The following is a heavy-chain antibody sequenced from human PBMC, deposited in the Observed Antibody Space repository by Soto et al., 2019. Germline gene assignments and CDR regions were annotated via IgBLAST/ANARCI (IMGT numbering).Heavy chain of an antibody. V-gene: IGHV3-23*01. CDR2: ISGSGGST. Sequence: GGSLRLSCAASGFTFSSYAMSWVRQAPGKGLEWVSAISGSGGSTYYADSVKGRFTISRDNSKNTLYLQMNSLRAEDTAVYYCAKDYLRNYYDSSGYYYDWFDPWGQGTLVTVSS. J-gene: IGHJ5*02. CDR3: AKDYLRNYYDSSGYYYDWFDP. CDR1: GFTFSSYA. D-gene: IGHD3-22*01.